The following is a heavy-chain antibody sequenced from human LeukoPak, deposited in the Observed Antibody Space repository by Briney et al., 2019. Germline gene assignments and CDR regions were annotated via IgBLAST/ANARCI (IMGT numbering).Heavy chain of an antibody. J-gene: IGHJ4*02. V-gene: IGHV3-23*01. Sequence: TGGSLRLSCAASGFTFSSYAMNWVRQAPGKGLEWVSGISASGGSTHYADSVKGRFTISRDNSRNTLDLQMSSLRAEDTALYYCAKKANDYTNYYFDYWGQRTLVTVSS. D-gene: IGHD4-11*01. CDR1: GFTFSSYA. CDR2: ISASGGST. CDR3: AKKANDYTNYYFDY.